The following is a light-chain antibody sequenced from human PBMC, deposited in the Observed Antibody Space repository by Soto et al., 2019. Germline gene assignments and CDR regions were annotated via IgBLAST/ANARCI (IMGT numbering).Light chain of an antibody. Sequence: DIQMTQSPSSLSASVGDRVTITCQASQDISNYLNWYQQRPGKAPKLLIYDASNLETGVPSRFSRSGSGTDFTFTISSLQPEDIATYYCQQYDTRPGYTFGQGTKLEIK. CDR3: QQYDTRPGYT. CDR2: DAS. J-gene: IGKJ2*01. CDR1: QDISNY. V-gene: IGKV1-33*01.